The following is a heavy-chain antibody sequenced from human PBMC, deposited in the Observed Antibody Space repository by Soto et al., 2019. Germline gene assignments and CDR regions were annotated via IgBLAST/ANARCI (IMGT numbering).Heavy chain of an antibody. CDR1: GGSISSYH. V-gene: IGHV4-59*01. CDR3: AGIVPFSGGGRHYMDV. J-gene: IGHJ6*03. Sequence: QVQLQESGPGLVKPSETLSLTCTVSGGSISSYHWGWIRQPPGKGLEWIGLIYYTGNTNYNSSLKSRVTISIDPSKNRFSLQLTSVTAADAGVYYCAGIVPFSGGGRHYMDVWGKGTTVTVSS. CDR2: IYYTGNT. D-gene: IGHD1-26*01.